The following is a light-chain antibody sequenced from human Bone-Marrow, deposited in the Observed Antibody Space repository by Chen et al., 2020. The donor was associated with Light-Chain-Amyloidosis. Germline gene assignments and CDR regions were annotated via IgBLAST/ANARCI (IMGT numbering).Light chain of an antibody. Sequence: YVLTQPSSVSAAPGQTATIACGGNNIGSTSVHWYQQTPGQAPLLVGYDDSDRPSGIPERLDGTNSGNQATLTISRVEAGDEADYYCPVWDRSSDRPVFGGGTKLTVL. J-gene: IGLJ3*02. CDR2: DDS. CDR3: PVWDRSSDRPV. CDR1: NIGSTS. V-gene: IGLV3-21*02.